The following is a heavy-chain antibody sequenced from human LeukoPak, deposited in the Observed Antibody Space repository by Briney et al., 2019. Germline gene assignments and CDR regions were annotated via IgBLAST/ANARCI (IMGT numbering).Heavy chain of an antibody. Sequence: GGSLRLSCAASGFTFSSYAMHGVRQAPGKGLEWVAVISYDGSNKYYADSVKGRFTISRDNSKNTLYLQMNSLRAEDTAVYYCARGGAAMATTCPDDYWGQGTLVTVSS. CDR2: ISYDGSNK. V-gene: IGHV3-30-3*01. D-gene: IGHD5-18*01. CDR3: ARGGAAMATTCPDDY. J-gene: IGHJ4*02. CDR1: GFTFSSYA.